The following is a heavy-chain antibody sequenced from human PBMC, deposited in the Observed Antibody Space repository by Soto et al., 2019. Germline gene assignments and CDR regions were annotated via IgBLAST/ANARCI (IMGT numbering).Heavy chain of an antibody. J-gene: IGHJ6*02. CDR2: IGVGSGNR. Sequence: SVKVSCKASGFTFTSSAVQWVRQARGQRLEWIGWIGVGSGNRHYAQKFQERVTITRDMSTNTAYMELSSLRSEDTAVYYCARGRRYSSGVASMDVWGQGTTVTVSS. V-gene: IGHV1-58*01. CDR1: GFTFTSSA. D-gene: IGHD6-19*01. CDR3: ARGRRYSSGVASMDV.